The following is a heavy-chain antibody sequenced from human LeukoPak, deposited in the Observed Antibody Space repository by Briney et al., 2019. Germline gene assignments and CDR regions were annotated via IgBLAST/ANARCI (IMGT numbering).Heavy chain of an antibody. CDR3: ARGLGGNYPGN. Sequence: ASVKVSCKASGYTFTGYFMDWVRQAPGQGLEWTGRINPNSGGTNYAQKFQGRVTMTGDTSISTAYMELNRLTSDDTAVYYCARGLGGNYPGNWGQGTQVTVSS. CDR2: INPNSGGT. CDR1: GYTFTGYF. V-gene: IGHV1-2*02. D-gene: IGHD2-21*01. J-gene: IGHJ4*02.